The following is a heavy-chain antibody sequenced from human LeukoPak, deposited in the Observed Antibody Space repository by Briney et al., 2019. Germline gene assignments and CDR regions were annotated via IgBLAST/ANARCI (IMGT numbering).Heavy chain of an antibody. D-gene: IGHD6-6*01. V-gene: IGHV4-34*01. Sequence: PSETLSLTCAVYGGSFSGYYWSWIRQPPGKGLEWIGEINHSGSTNYNPSLKSRVTISVDTSKNQFSLKLSSVTAADTAVYYCARAKQVAYYYYYMDVWGKGTTVTVSS. J-gene: IGHJ6*03. CDR1: GGSFSGYY. CDR3: ARAKQVAYYYYYMDV. CDR2: INHSGST.